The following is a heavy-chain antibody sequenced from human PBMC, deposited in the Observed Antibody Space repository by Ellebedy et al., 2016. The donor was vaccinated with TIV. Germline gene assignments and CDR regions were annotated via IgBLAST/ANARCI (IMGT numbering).Heavy chain of an antibody. D-gene: IGHD5-12*01. CDR3: ARSLSWGGYDPFDF. CDR2: FNPNGGST. Sequence: ASVKVSXXASGYTLTTYYMNWVRQAPGQGLEWLGIFNPNGGSTGYGQKFRGRVNMTGDTSTSTVYMELSSLKSENTALYYCARSLSWGGYDPFDFWGQGTLVTVSS. V-gene: IGHV1-46*01. CDR1: GYTLTTYY. J-gene: IGHJ4*02.